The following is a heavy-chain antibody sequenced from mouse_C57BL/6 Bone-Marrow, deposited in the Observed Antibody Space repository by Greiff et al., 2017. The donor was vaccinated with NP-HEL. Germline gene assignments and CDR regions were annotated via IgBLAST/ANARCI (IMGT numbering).Heavy chain of an antibody. CDR3: APSYYYGSSYWYFDV. V-gene: IGHV1-61*01. D-gene: IGHD1-1*01. Sequence: VKLQQPGAELVRPGSSVKLSCKASGYTFTSYWMDWVKQRPGQGLEWIGNIYPSDSETHYNQKFKDKAILTVDKSSSTAYMQLSSLTSEDSAVYYCAPSYYYGSSYWYFDVWGTGTTVTVSS. CDR2: IYPSDSET. CDR1: GYTFTSYW. J-gene: IGHJ1*03.